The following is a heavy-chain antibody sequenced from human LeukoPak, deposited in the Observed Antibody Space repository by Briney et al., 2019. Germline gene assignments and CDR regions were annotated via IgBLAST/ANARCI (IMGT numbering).Heavy chain of an antibody. CDR1: GGSISSYY. V-gene: IGHV4-59*01. CDR2: IYYSGST. D-gene: IGHD2-21*02. J-gene: IGHJ6*02. Sequence: SETLSLTCTVSGGSISSYYWSWIRQPPGKGLEWIGYIYYSGSTNYNPSLKSRVTISVDTSKNQFSLKLSSVTAADTAVYYCARQKSVGGDSGYYGMDVWGQGTTVIVSS. CDR3: ARQKSVGGDSGYYGMDV.